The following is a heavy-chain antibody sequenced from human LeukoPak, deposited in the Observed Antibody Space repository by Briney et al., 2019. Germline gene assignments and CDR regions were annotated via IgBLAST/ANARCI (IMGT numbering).Heavy chain of an antibody. V-gene: IGHV4-59*01. CDR3: ARDLSGAYFDY. D-gene: IGHD4-17*01. CDR1: GGSISSYY. CDR2: IYYSGST. Sequence: PSETLCLTCTVSGGSISSYYRSWIRQPPGKGLEWIGYIYYSGSTNYNPSLKSRVTISVDTSKNQFSLKLSSVTAADTAVYYCARDLSGAYFDYWGQGTLVTVSS. J-gene: IGHJ4*02.